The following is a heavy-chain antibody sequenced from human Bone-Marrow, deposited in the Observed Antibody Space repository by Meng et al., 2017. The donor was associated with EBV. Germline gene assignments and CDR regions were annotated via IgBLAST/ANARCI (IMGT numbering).Heavy chain of an antibody. CDR2: FIPILGTP. CDR3: ARESGRGYTPDF. V-gene: IGHV1-69*01. D-gene: IGHD3-10*01. Sequence: VEWWRSGAEVKRPGSSGKVSCKASGGAFSNSAISWVRQAPGQGLEWMGGFIPILGTPNYAQKYRDRVTITADESTSTAYMELSGLRSEDTAVYYCARESGRGYTPDFWGQGTLVTVSS. J-gene: IGHJ4*02. CDR1: GGAFSNSA.